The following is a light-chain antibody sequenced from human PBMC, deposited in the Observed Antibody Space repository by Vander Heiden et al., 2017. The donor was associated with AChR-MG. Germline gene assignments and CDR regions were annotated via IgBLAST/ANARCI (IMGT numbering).Light chain of an antibody. J-gene: IGKJ3*01. CDR2: AAS. CDR3: QQSYSTRLFT. V-gene: IGKV1-39*01. Sequence: DIQLTQSPSSQSASVGDRVAITCRASQRMYSYLNWYQQKPGKAPKLLIYAASSLQSGVPSRFSGSGSGTDFTLTISSLQPEDFATYYCQQSYSTRLFTFGAGTKVDIK. CDR1: QRMYSY.